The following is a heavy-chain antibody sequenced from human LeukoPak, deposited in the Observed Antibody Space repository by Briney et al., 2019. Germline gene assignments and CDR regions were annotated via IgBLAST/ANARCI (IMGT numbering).Heavy chain of an antibody. V-gene: IGHV3-23*01. Sequence: GGSLRLSCAASGFTFSSYAMSWVRQAPGKGLEWASAISGSGGSTYYADSVKGRFTISRDNSKNTLYLQMNSLRAEDTAVYYCAKFRGVTMVRGVIAFDYWGQGTLVTVSS. J-gene: IGHJ4*02. CDR2: ISGSGGST. CDR3: AKFRGVTMVRGVIAFDY. CDR1: GFTFSSYA. D-gene: IGHD3-10*01.